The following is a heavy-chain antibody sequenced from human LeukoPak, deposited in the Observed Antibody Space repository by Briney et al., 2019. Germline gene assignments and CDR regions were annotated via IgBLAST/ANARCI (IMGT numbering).Heavy chain of an antibody. Sequence: ASVKVSCKASGYTFTSYYMHWVRQAPGQGLEWMGIINPSGGSTSYAQKFQGRVTISVDTSKNQFSLKLSSVTAADTAVYYCARGPPDGDYFDYWGQGTLVTVSS. CDR2: INPSGGST. D-gene: IGHD4-17*01. CDR3: ARGPPDGDYFDY. CDR1: GYTFTSYY. J-gene: IGHJ4*02. V-gene: IGHV1-46*01.